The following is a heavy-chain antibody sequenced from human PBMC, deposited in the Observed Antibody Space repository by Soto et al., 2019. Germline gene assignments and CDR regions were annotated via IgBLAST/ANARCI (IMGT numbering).Heavy chain of an antibody. V-gene: IGHV3-48*02. CDR1: GFTFSNYG. CDR3: VSTVEHTFDH. J-gene: IGHJ5*02. D-gene: IGHD4-17*01. CDR2: ISGSSNTV. Sequence: EVSLVESGGGLVQPGGSLRLSCAASGFTFSNYGMNWARLAPGKGREWISYISGSSNTVYQADSVKGRFTISRDNSNRSPYLQMHSMRDEATAVFHSVSTVEHTFDHWGQGTLLTVAS.